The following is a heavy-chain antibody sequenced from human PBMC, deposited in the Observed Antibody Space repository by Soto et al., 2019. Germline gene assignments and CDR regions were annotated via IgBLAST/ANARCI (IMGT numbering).Heavy chain of an antibody. CDR3: ARHPPRTYYDILTGYYNVIRDWFDP. Sequence: PGESLKISCKGSGYSFTSYWISWVRQMPGKGLEWMGRIDPSDSYTNYSPSFQGHVTISADKSISTAYLQWSSLKASDTAMYYCARHPPRTYYDILTGYYNVIRDWFDPWGQGTLVTVSS. J-gene: IGHJ5*02. CDR2: IDPSDSYT. V-gene: IGHV5-10-1*01. CDR1: GYSFTSYW. D-gene: IGHD3-9*01.